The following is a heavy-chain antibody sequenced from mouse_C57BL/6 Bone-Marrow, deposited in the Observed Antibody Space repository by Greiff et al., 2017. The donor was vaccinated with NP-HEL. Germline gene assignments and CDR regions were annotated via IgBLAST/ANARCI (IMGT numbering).Heavy chain of an antibody. Sequence: DVHLVESGGDLVKPGGSLKLSCAASGFTFSSYGMSWVRQTPDKRLEWVATISSGGSYTYYPDSVKGRFTISRDNAKNTLYLQMSSLKSEDTAMYYCARHEGYGSSLYWYFDVWGTGTTVTVSS. D-gene: IGHD1-1*01. V-gene: IGHV5-6*01. J-gene: IGHJ1*03. CDR3: ARHEGYGSSLYWYFDV. CDR2: ISSGGSYT. CDR1: GFTFSSYG.